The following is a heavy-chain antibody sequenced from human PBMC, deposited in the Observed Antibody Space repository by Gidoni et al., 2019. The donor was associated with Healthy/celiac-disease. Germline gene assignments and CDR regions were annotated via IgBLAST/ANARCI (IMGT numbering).Heavy chain of an antibody. CDR3: TSSGYSPY. J-gene: IGHJ4*02. Sequence: EVQLVESGGGLVQPGGSLKLSCAASGFTFSGSAMHWVRQASGKGLEWVGRIRSKANRYATAYAASVKGRFTISRDDSKNTAYLQMNSLKTVDTAVYYCTSSGYSPYWGQGTLVTVSS. V-gene: IGHV3-73*02. D-gene: IGHD6-13*01. CDR1: GFTFSGSA. CDR2: IRSKANRYAT.